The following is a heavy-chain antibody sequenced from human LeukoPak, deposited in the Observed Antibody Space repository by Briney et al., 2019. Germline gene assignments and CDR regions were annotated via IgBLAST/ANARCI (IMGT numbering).Heavy chain of an antibody. CDR3: ANLKDYDTLDY. J-gene: IGHJ4*02. CDR2: IRYDSSNK. V-gene: IGHV3-30*02. CDR1: GFTFSSYA. D-gene: IGHD3-22*01. Sequence: QPGGSLRLSCAASGFTFSSYAMHWVRQAPGKGLEWVAFIRYDSSNKYYADSVKGRFTISRDNSKNTLYLQMNSLRAEDTAMYYCANLKDYDTLDYWGQGILVTVSS.